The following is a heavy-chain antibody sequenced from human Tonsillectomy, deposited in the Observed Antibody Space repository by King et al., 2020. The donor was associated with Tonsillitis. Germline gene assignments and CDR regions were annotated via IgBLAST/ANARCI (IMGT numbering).Heavy chain of an antibody. CDR3: TPAPHYYGSGSSLADY. Sequence: VQLVESGGGFVKPGGSLTLSCAGSGFTFSNAWMSWVRHAPGKGLEWVGRIKSKIDGGATDYAAPVKGRFTIARDDSENTVSLQMFGLRTEDSAVYYCTPAPHYYGSGSSLADYWGRGTRVTVSS. J-gene: IGHJ4*02. V-gene: IGHV3-15*01. CDR1: GFTFSNAW. CDR2: IKSKIDGGAT. D-gene: IGHD3-10*01.